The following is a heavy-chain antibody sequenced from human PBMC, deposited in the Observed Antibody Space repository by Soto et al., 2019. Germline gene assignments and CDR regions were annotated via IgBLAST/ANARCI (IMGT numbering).Heavy chain of an antibody. J-gene: IGHJ1*01. CDR2: ISGSGGST. CDR3: ALTRITIIVVVTGFFQH. V-gene: IGHV3-23*01. CDR1: GFTFSSYA. Sequence: RRLSCAASGFTFSSYAMSWVRQAPGKGLEWVSAISGSGGSTYYADSVKGRFTISRDNSKNTLYLQMNSLRAEDTAVYYCALTRITIIVVVTGFFQHWGQGTLVTV. D-gene: IGHD3-22*01.